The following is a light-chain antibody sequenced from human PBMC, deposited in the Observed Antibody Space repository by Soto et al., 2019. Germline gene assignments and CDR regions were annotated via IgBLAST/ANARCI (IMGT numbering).Light chain of an antibody. J-gene: IGKJ4*01. CDR1: QSISSGQ. CDR3: HHYGGSVTT. CDR2: GAS. Sequence: ENVLAQSPDTLSSSPGERAILSCRASQSISSGQVAWYQQKRGQAPRLLIFGASSRAHGIPDRFSGSGSGTDFILTIARLEPEDFAVYYCHHYGGSVTTFGGGTKVEIK. V-gene: IGKV3-20*01.